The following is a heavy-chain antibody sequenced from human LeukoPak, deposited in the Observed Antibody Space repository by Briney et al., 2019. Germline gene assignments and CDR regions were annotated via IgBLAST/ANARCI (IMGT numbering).Heavy chain of an antibody. V-gene: IGHV3-30*03. CDR2: ISYDGSNK. Sequence: GGSLRLSCEDSGFTFRSYEMNWVRQAPGKGLEWVAVISYDGSNKYYADSVKGRLTISRDNSKNTLYLQMNSLRAEDTAVYYCASEIAYCGGDCSSAFDIWGQGTMVTVSS. D-gene: IGHD2-21*02. CDR3: ASEIAYCGGDCSSAFDI. J-gene: IGHJ3*02. CDR1: GFTFRSYE.